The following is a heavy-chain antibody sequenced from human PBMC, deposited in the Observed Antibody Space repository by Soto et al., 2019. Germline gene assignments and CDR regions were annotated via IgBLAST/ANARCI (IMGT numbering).Heavy chain of an antibody. V-gene: IGHV3-23*01. J-gene: IGHJ4*02. CDR1: GFTFSSYA. Sequence: EVQLLESGGGLVQPGGSLRLSCAASGFTFSSYAMSWVRQAPGKGLEWVSAISGSGGSTYYADSVKGRFTISRDNSKDTLYLQMNSLRAGDTAVYYCAWGGVKKYFFDYWGQGTLVTVSS. CDR2: ISGSGGST. CDR3: AWGGVKKYFFDY. D-gene: IGHD2-21*01.